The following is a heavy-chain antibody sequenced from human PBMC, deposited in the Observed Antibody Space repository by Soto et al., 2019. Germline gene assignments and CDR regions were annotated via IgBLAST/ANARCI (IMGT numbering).Heavy chain of an antibody. Sequence: GASVKVSCKASGYTFTSYYMHWVRQAPGQGLEWMGIINPSGGSTSYAQKFQGRVTMTRDTSTSTVYMELSSLRSEDTAVYYCARDRFLEWLPYYGMDVWGQGTTVTVSS. CDR2: INPSGGST. J-gene: IGHJ6*02. CDR1: GYTFTSYY. CDR3: ARDRFLEWLPYYGMDV. D-gene: IGHD3-3*01. V-gene: IGHV1-46*01.